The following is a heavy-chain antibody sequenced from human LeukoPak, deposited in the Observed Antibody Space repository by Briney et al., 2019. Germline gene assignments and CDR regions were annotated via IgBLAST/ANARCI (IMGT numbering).Heavy chain of an antibody. CDR1: GYTFTSYA. CDR3: ARDGLRSCTSSSCYPGEDAFDI. J-gene: IGHJ3*02. CDR2: INTNTGNP. V-gene: IGHV7-4-1*02. Sequence: ASVKVSCKASGYTFTSYAMNWVRQAPGQGLEWMGWINTNTGNPTYAQGFTGRFVFSLDTSISTAYLHISGLKAEDTAVYYCARDGLRSCTSSSCYPGEDAFDIWGQGTMVTVSS. D-gene: IGHD2-2*01.